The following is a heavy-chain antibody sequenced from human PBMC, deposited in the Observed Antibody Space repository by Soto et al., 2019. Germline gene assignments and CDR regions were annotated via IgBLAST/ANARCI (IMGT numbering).Heavy chain of an antibody. J-gene: IGHJ3*02. CDR3: ARAHIKVPNAFDI. Sequence: PGGSLRLSCAASGFTFSSYWMHWVRQAPGKGLVWVSRINSDGSSTSYADSVKGRFTISRDNAKNTLYLQMNSLRAEDTAVYYCARAHIKVPNAFDIWGQGTMVTVSS. V-gene: IGHV3-74*01. CDR2: INSDGSST. CDR1: GFTFSSYW. D-gene: IGHD1-20*01.